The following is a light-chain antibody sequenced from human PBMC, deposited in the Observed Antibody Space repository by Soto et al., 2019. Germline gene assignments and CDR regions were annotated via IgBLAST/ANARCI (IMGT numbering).Light chain of an antibody. CDR1: QTISSW. Sequence: DIQMTQSPSTLSGSVGDRVTITCRASQTISSWLAWYQQKPGKAPKLLIYKASTLKSGVPSRFSGSGSGTEFTLTINSLQSEDSAVYYCQQYYTWPVTFGGGTKVDI. V-gene: IGKV1-5*03. CDR3: QQYYTWPVT. CDR2: KAS. J-gene: IGKJ4*01.